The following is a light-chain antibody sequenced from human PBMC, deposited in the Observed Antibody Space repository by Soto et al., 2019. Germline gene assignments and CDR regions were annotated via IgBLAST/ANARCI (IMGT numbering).Light chain of an antibody. J-gene: IGLJ2*01. Sequence: QSVLTQPLSASGTPGQRVTISCSGSSSNIGSNTVNWYQQLPGTAPKLLIYSNNQRPSGVPDRFSGSKSGTSASLAISGLQSEDEADYYCAAWDDSLVVFGGGTKVTVL. CDR1: SSNIGSNT. CDR2: SNN. CDR3: AAWDDSLVV. V-gene: IGLV1-44*01.